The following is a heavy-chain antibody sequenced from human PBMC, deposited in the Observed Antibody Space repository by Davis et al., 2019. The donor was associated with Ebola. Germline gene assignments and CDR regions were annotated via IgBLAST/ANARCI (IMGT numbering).Heavy chain of an antibody. CDR2: INAGNGDT. Sequence: AASVKVSCKASGYIFTSYAIHWVRQAPGQRLEWMGWINAGNGDTKYSQKFRGRVTITRDTSTSTAYMELRSLRSDDTAVYYCARGLSIAAAHYYYYGMDVWGQGTTVTVSS. CDR1: GYIFTSYA. CDR3: ARGLSIAAAHYYYYGMDV. D-gene: IGHD6-13*01. J-gene: IGHJ6*02. V-gene: IGHV1-3*01.